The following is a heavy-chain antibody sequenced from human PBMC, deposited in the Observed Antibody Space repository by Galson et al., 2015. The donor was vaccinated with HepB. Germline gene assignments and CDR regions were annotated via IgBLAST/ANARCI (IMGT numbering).Heavy chain of an antibody. D-gene: IGHD1-26*01. J-gene: IGHJ4*02. CDR2: INGGSSST. Sequence: SLRLSCAASGFTFNSNAMSWVRQAPGKGLEWVSIINGGSSSTVYADSVKGRFTISRDNSKNTLYLQMNSLRAEDTAVYYCAKVLKWDIVHFDYWGQGTLVTVSS. CDR3: AKVLKWDIVHFDY. CDR1: GFTFNSNA. V-gene: IGHV3-23*01.